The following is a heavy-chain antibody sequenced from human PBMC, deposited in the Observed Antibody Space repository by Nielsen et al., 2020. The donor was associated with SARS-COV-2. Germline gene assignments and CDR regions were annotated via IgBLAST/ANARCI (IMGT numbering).Heavy chain of an antibody. Sequence: SCAASGFTFSSLWMSWVRQVPGKGLEWVADIKPDGSEKVYVDSVKGRFTISRDNAKNSMSLQMNSLRVEDTAVYYCARSVGYSSSWPKDYYHYMDVWGEGTTVTVSS. CDR1: GFTFSSLW. CDR2: IKPDGSEK. J-gene: IGHJ6*03. D-gene: IGHD6-13*01. CDR3: ARSVGYSSSWPKDYYHYMDV. V-gene: IGHV3-7*01.